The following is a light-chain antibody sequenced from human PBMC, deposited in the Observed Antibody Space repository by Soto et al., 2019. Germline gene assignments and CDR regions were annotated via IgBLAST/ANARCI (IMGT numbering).Light chain of an antibody. CDR1: SFSVSTSYY. CDR3: ALYMGSGIWV. CDR2: STN. V-gene: IGLV8-61*01. Sequence: QTVVTQEPSVSVSPGRTVTLTCGLRSFSVSTSYYPSWYQQTPGQAPRTLIYSTNTRSSGVPDRFSGSILGNKAALTITGAQADDDADYYCALYMGSGIWVFGGGTKVTVL. J-gene: IGLJ3*02.